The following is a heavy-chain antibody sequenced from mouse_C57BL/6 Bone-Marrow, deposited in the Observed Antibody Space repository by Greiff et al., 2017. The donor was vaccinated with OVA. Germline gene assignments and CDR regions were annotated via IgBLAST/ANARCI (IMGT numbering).Heavy chain of an antibody. V-gene: IGHV1-64*01. CDR2: IHPNSGST. CDR3: ARRRGVDY. J-gene: IGHJ2*01. Sequence: PGQGLEWIGMIHPNSGSTNYNEKFKSKATLTVDKSSSTAYMQLSSLTSEDSAVYYCARRRGVDYWGQGTTLTVSS.